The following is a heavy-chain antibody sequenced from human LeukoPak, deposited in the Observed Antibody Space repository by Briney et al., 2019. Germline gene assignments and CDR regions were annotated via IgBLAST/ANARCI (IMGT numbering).Heavy chain of an antibody. Sequence: SETQSLTCTVSGGSISSSSYYWGWIRQPPGKGLEWIGSIYYSGSTYYNPSLKSRVTISVDTSKNQFSLKLSSVTAADTAVYYCAREYSSSSDAFDIWGQGTMVTVSS. CDR3: AREYSSSSDAFDI. CDR2: IYYSGST. V-gene: IGHV4-39*02. J-gene: IGHJ3*02. CDR1: GGSISSSSYY. D-gene: IGHD6-6*01.